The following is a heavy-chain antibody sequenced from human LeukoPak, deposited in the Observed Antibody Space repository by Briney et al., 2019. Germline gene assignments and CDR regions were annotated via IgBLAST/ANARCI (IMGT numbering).Heavy chain of an antibody. CDR3: ASRKLGNDY. J-gene: IGHJ4*02. Sequence: SETLSLTCTVSGGSVSDYYWSWIRQSPGKGLEWIGYIYTGTSYNPSLKSRVTISADTSKNQFSLSLSSVTAADTAVYYCASRKLGNDYWGQGTLVTVSS. CDR1: GGSVSDYY. CDR2: IYTGT. V-gene: IGHV4-59*02. D-gene: IGHD7-27*01.